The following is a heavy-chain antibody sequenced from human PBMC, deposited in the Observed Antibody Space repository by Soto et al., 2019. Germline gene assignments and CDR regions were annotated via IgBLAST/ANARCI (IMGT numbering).Heavy chain of an antibody. J-gene: IGHJ4*02. V-gene: IGHV3-15*01. CDR1: GFTFSNAW. CDR2: IKSKTDGGTT. Sequence: LRLSCAASGFTFSNAWMSWVRQAPGKGLEWVGRIKSKTDGGTTDYAAPVKGRFTISRDDSKNTLYLQMNSLKTEDTAVYYCTAYTQRYYDFWSGYYSEDFDYWGQGTLVTVSS. CDR3: TAYTQRYYDFWSGYYSEDFDY. D-gene: IGHD3-3*01.